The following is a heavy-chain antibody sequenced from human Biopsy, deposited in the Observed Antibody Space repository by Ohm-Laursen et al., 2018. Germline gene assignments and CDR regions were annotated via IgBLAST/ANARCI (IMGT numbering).Heavy chain of an antibody. CDR3: ARSRGSSGIATIYYYGMDV. D-gene: IGHD3-10*01. Sequence: SLRLSCTASGFTFSNYYMHWVRQAPGKGLLWVSRIKRDGTTTDYAESVKGRFTISRDNAKNTLYLQMNSLRAEDTAVYYCARSRGSSGIATIYYYGMDVWGQGTTVTVSS. J-gene: IGHJ6*02. CDR1: GFTFSNYY. V-gene: IGHV3-74*01. CDR2: IKRDGTTT.